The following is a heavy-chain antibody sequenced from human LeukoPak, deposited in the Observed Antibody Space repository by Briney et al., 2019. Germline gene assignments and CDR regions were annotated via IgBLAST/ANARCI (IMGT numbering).Heavy chain of an antibody. CDR3: ARVAGWHWSDP. CDR1: GFTFSSYD. CDR2: IRPSGDNT. D-gene: IGHD6-19*01. V-gene: IGHV3-23*01. Sequence: GGALRLSCAASGFTFSSYDMTWVRQAPGRGLEWVSSIRPSGDNTYYGDSVKGRFTISRDNSKNTVYLQMNNMRVDDTAVYYCARVAGWHWSDPWGQGTLVTVSS. J-gene: IGHJ5*02.